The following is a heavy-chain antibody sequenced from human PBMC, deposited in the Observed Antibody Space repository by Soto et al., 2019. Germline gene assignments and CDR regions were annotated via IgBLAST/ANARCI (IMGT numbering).Heavy chain of an antibody. Sequence: SVKVSCKASGFTFTSSAVQWVRQARGQRLESIGWIVIGSGNTNYPQKFQERVTITRDMSTSTAYMELSSLRSEDTAVYYCAADRGGATGFDYWGQGTLVTVSS. D-gene: IGHD1-26*01. V-gene: IGHV1-58*01. CDR3: AADRGGATGFDY. J-gene: IGHJ4*02. CDR1: GFTFTSSA. CDR2: IVIGSGNT.